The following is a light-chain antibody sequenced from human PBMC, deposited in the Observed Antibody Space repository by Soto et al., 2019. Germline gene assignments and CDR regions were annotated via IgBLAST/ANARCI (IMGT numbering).Light chain of an antibody. J-gene: IGLJ3*02. Sequence: QSVLTQPPSVSGAPGQRVTISCTGSSSNIGAGYDVDWYQQLPGTAPKFLIYGNSNRPSGVPDRFSGSKSGTSASLAITGLQAEDEADYYCQSYDSSLSGWVFGGGTKLTVL. V-gene: IGLV1-40*01. CDR2: GNS. CDR3: QSYDSSLSGWV. CDR1: SSNIGAGYD.